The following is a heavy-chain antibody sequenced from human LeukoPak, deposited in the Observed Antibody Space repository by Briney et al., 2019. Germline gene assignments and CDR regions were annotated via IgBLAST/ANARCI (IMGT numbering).Heavy chain of an antibody. J-gene: IGHJ4*02. CDR2: ISAYNGNT. CDR3: ARDPRARIAVAGPGGY. D-gene: IGHD6-19*01. Sequence: DSVQVSCKASGYTFTSYGISWVRQAPGQGLEWMGWISAYNGNTNYAHKLQGRVTMTTDTSTSTAYMELRSLRSHDTAVYYCARDPRARIAVAGPGGYWGQGTLVTVSS. CDR1: GYTFTSYG. V-gene: IGHV1-18*01.